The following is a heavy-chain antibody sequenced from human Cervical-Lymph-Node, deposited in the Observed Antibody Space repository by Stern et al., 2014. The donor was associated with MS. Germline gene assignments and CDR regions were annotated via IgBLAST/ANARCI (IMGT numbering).Heavy chain of an antibody. CDR2: ISYDGSNK. CDR3: AKDLGGSYYHYYYGMDV. V-gene: IGHV3-30*18. CDR1: GFTFSSYG. Sequence: DQLVESGGGVVQPGRSLRLSCAASGFTFSSYGMHWVRQAPGKGLEWEAVISYDGSNKYYADSVKGRFTISRDNSKNTLYLQMNSLRAEDTAVYYCAKDLGGSYYHYYYGMDVWGQGTTVTVSS. J-gene: IGHJ6*02. D-gene: IGHD1-26*01.